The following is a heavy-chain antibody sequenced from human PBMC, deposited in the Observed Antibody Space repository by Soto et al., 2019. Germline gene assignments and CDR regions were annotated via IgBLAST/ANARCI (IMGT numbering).Heavy chain of an antibody. CDR3: PRGGGAYGFDY. CDR2: IFYSGHL. Sequence: QVQLQESGPGLVKPSETLSLTCTVSGASFTTYYWSWVRQPPGKGLEWIGYIFYSGHLKYNPSLRGRLPKQEAPSKTQTSRGRPSGPAPNRAFNSGPRGGGAYGFDYWAREPWSPSPQ. V-gene: IGHV4-59*01. J-gene: IGHJ4*02. D-gene: IGHD3-16*01. CDR1: GASFTTYY.